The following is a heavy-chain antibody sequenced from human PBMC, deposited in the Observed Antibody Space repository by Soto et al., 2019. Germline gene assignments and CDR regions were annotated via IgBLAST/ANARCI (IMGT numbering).Heavy chain of an antibody. CDR1: GYSFTSYW. CDR2: IYPGDSDT. CDR3: ARPRIAVAGTYYFDY. V-gene: IGHV5-51*01. D-gene: IGHD6-19*01. Sequence: PGESVKISCKGSGYSFTSYWIGWVRQMSGKGLEWMGIIYPGDSDTRYSPSFQGQVTISADKSISTAYLQWSSLKASDPAMYYCARPRIAVAGTYYFDYWGQGTLVTVS. J-gene: IGHJ4*02.